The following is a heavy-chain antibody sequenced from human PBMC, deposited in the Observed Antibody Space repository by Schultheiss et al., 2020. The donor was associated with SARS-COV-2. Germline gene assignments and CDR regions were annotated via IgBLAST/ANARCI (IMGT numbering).Heavy chain of an antibody. CDR3: ARDPYSSSSFHFDP. D-gene: IGHD6-6*01. Sequence: SETLSLTCTVSGGSISSGGYYWSWIRQHPGKGLEWIGYIYYSGSTNYNPSLKSRVTISLDKSNNQFSLQLSSVTAADTAVYYCARDPYSSSSFHFDPWGQGTLVTVSS. V-gene: IGHV4-61*08. CDR2: IYYSGST. J-gene: IGHJ5*02. CDR1: GGSISSGGYY.